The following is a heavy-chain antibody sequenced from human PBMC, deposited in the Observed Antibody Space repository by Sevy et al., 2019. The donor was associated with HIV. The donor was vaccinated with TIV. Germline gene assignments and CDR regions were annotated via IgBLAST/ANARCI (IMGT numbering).Heavy chain of an antibody. V-gene: IGHV3-21*01. CDR2: ISSSSSYI. D-gene: IGHD3-22*01. Sequence: GGSLRLSCAASGFTFSSYSMNWVRQAPGKGLEWVSSISSSSSYIYYADSVKGRFNISRDNDKNSLYLQMNSLRAEDTAVYYCARGLYYYDSSGYLYWGQGTLVTVSS. CDR3: ARGLYYYDSSGYLY. J-gene: IGHJ4*02. CDR1: GFTFSSYS.